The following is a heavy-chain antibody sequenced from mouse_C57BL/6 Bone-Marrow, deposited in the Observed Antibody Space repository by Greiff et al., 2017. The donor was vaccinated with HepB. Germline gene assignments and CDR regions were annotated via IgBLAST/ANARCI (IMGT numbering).Heavy chain of an antibody. J-gene: IGHJ4*01. V-gene: IGHV1-52*01. CDR3: ARPRDSSAYAMDY. CDR2: IDPSDSET. D-gene: IGHD3-2*02. Sequence: VQLQQPGAELVRPGSSVKLSCKASGYTFTSYWMHWVKQRPIQGLEWIGNIDPSDSETHYNQKFKDKATLTVDKSSSTAYMQLSSLTSEDSAVYYCARPRDSSAYAMDYWGQGTSVTVSS. CDR1: GYTFTSYW.